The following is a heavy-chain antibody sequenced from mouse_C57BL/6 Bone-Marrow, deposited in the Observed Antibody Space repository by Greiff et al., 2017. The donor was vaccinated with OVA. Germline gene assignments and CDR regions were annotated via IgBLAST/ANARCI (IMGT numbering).Heavy chain of an antibody. J-gene: IGHJ4*01. V-gene: IGHV1-42*01. Sequence: EVKLVESGPELVKPGASVKISCKASGYSFTGYYMNWVKQSPEKSLEWIGEINPSTGGTTYNQKFKAKATLTVDKSSSTAYMQLKSLTSEDSAVYYCARVKDYWGQGTSVTVSS. CDR1: GYSFTGYY. CDR3: ARVKDY. D-gene: IGHD2-1*01. CDR2: INPSTGGT.